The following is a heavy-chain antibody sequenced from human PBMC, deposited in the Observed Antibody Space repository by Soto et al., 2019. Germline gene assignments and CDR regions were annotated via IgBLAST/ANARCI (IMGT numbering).Heavy chain of an antibody. D-gene: IGHD3-22*01. CDR1: GYTFTISG. CDR3: AREDYYVSSGYLPVRYYFGMDV. CDR2: VGAYNGLK. J-gene: IGHJ6*02. V-gene: IGHV1-18*01. Sequence: ASVKVSCKAYGYTFTISGFSWVRQPLGQGLEWMGWVGAYNGLKQYAQKLQCRVTMTTDTATSTAYMELRSLKSDDTAVYYCAREDYYVSSGYLPVRYYFGMDVWGQGTTVTV.